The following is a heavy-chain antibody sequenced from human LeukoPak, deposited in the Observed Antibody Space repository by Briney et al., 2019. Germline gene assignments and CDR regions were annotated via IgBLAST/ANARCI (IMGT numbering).Heavy chain of an antibody. CDR1: GYTFNSHP. V-gene: IGHV1-8*02. J-gene: IGHJ4*02. D-gene: IGHD6-19*01. CDR2: MNPNSGNT. Sequence: GASVKVSCKASGYTFNSHPMHWVRQAPGQGLEWMGWMNPNSGNTGYAQKFQGRVTMTRNTSISTAYMELSSLRSEDTAVYYCARVQWLAPQYYFDYWGQGTLVTVSS. CDR3: ARVQWLAPQYYFDY.